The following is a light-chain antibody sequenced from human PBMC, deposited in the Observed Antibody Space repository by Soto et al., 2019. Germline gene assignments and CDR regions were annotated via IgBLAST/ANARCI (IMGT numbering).Light chain of an antibody. CDR2: DVS. CDR1: SSDVGGYNY. CDR3: CSYAGTPRV. Sequence: QSVLTQPPSASGSPGQSVTISCTGTSSDVGGYNYVSWYQQHPGKAPKLMIYDVSKRPSGVPDRFSGSKSGNTASLTISGLQAEDEADYYCCSYAGTPRVFGTGTKLTVL. J-gene: IGLJ1*01. V-gene: IGLV2-8*01.